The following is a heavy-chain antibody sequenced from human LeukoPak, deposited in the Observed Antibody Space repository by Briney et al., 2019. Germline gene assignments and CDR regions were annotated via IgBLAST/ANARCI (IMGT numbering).Heavy chain of an antibody. D-gene: IGHD6-13*01. CDR2: INPNSGGT. CDR1: GGTFSNYA. J-gene: IGHJ4*02. V-gene: IGHV1-2*02. Sequence: ASVKVSCKASGGTFSNYAISWVRQAPGQGPEWMGWINPNSGGTNYAQKFQGRVTMTRDTSISTAYMELSRLRSDDTAVYYCARGGDSSSWFTSPDYWGQGTLVTVSS. CDR3: ARGGDSSSWFTSPDY.